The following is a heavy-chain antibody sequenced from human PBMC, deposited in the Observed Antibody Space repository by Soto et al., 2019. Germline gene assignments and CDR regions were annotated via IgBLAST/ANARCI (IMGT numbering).Heavy chain of an antibody. CDR1: GYSFTSYW. Sequence: GESLKISCKGSGYSFTSYWIGWVRQMPGKGLEWMGIIYPGDSDTRYSPPFQGQVTISADKSISTAYLQWSSLKASDTDMYYRARHNPSGYSGSWYDGDDYWGQRTLVTVSS. CDR3: ARHNPSGYSGSWYDGDDY. D-gene: IGHD6-13*01. J-gene: IGHJ4*02. CDR2: IYPGDSDT. V-gene: IGHV5-51*01.